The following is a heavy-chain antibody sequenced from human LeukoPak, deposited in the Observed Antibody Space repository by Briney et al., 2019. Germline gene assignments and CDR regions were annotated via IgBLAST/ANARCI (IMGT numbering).Heavy chain of an antibody. Sequence: SETLSLTCTVSGGSISIYYWSWIRQPPGKGLEWIGYIYYSGSTNYNPSLKSRVTISVDTSKNQFSLKLSSVTAADTAVYYCARLHRQLGELSYWGQGTLVTVSS. CDR1: GGSISIYY. CDR2: IYYSGST. J-gene: IGHJ4*02. CDR3: ARLHRQLGELSY. D-gene: IGHD3-16*02. V-gene: IGHV4-59*01.